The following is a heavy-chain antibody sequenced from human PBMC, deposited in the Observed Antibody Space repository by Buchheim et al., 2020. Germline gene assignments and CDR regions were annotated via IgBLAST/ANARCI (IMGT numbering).Heavy chain of an antibody. J-gene: IGHJ6*02. CDR2: ITPISGTA. V-gene: IGHV1-69*01. Sequence: QVQLVQSGAEVKKPGSSVRVSCKASGGTFYYAISWVRQAPGQGLEWMGGITPISGTANYAQKFQGRLTITADESTSPGYMELSSLRAEDTAVYYCARDPIAAADHYYYYYGMDVWGQGTT. D-gene: IGHD6-13*01. CDR1: GGTFYYA. CDR3: ARDPIAAADHYYYYYGMDV.